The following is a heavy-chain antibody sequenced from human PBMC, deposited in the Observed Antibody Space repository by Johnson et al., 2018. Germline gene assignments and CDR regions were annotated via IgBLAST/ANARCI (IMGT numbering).Heavy chain of an antibody. CDR1: GFTFSSYG. V-gene: IGHV3-30*03. J-gene: IGHJ6*02. CDR3: ARVPPDYGVYFYGMDV. Sequence: QVQLVESGGGVVQPGRSLRLSCAASGFTFSSYGMHWVRQAPGKGLEWVAVISYDGRNKYSADSVKGRFTISRDNAKNSLYLQMNSLRAEDTAGYYCARVPPDYGVYFYGMDVWGQGTTVTVSS. CDR2: ISYDGRNK. D-gene: IGHD4-17*01.